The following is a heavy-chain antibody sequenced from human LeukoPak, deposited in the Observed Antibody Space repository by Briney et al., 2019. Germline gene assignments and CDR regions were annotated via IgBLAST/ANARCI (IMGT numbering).Heavy chain of an antibody. V-gene: IGHV4-38-2*01. J-gene: IGHJ4*02. CDR3: ARHRSEYYYYSSGYPAD. CDR2: IYHSGST. CDR1: GYSISSGYY. Sequence: PSETLSLTCAVSGYSISSGYYWGWIRPPPGKGLEWIGSIYHSGSTYYNPSLKSRVTISVDTSKNQFSLKLSSVTAADTAVYYYARHRSEYYYYSSGYPADWGQGTLVTVSS. D-gene: IGHD3-22*01.